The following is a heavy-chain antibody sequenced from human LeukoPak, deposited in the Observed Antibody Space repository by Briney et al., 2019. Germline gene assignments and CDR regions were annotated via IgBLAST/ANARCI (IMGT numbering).Heavy chain of an antibody. J-gene: IGHJ6*03. CDR2: IYYSGNT. Sequence: PSETLSLTCTVSGGSISSYYWNWIRQPPGKGLEWIGYIYYSGNTYYNPSLKSRLTISVDTSKNQFSLKVRSVTAADTAVYHCARHQLGSTRSMDVWGKGTTVTISS. V-gene: IGHV4-59*08. CDR3: ARHQLGSTRSMDV. CDR1: GGSISSYY. D-gene: IGHD1-26*01.